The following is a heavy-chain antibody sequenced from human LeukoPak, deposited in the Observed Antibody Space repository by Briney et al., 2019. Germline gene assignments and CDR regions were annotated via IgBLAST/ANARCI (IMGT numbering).Heavy chain of an antibody. CDR3: ARDGSYGSALGFFQL. CDR2: IYYSGST. Sequence: SETLSLTCTASGGSISSYHWSWIRQPPGKGLEWIGYIYYSGSTDYNPSLKSRVTISVDTSKNQFSLKLSSVTAADTAVYYCARDGSYGSALGFFQLWGQGTLVTVSS. D-gene: IGHD2-15*01. V-gene: IGHV4-59*01. CDR1: GGSISSYH. J-gene: IGHJ1*01.